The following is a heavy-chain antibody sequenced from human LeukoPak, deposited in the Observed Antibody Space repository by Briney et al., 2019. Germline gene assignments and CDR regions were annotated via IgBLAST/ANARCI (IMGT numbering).Heavy chain of an antibody. V-gene: IGHV1-69*13. CDR2: IIPIFGTA. J-gene: IGHJ4*02. D-gene: IGHD4-17*01. CDR3: ARVYYGDYYFDY. CDR1: GGTFSSYA. Sequence: ASVKVSCKASGGTFSSYAISWVRQAPGQGLEWMGGIIPIFGTANYAQKFQGRVTITADESMSTAYMELSSLRSEDTAVYYCARVYYGDYYFDYWGQGTLVTVSS.